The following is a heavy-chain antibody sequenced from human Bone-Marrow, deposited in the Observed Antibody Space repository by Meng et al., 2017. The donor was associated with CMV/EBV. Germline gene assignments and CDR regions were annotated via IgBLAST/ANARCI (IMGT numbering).Heavy chain of an antibody. CDR3: AHTRPPWGGNSVFDY. CDR1: GFSPSTSGVG. V-gene: IGHV2-5*01. D-gene: IGHD4-23*01. Sequence: SSPTLVKPTQPLTLTCTFSGFSPSTSGVGVGCIRQPPGKALEWLALIYWNDDKRYSPSLKSRLTITKDTSKNQVVLTMTNMDPVDTATYYCAHTRPPWGGNSVFDYWGQGTLVTVSS. CDR2: IYWNDDK. J-gene: IGHJ4*02.